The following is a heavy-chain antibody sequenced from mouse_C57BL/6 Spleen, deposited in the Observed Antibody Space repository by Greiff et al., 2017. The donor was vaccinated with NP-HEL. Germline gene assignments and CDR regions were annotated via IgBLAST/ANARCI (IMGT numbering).Heavy chain of an antibody. CDR3: ARTGGNPAWFAY. Sequence: VKLQESGPELVKPGASVKISCKASGYAFSSSWMNWVKQRPGKGLEWIGRIYPGDGDTNYNGKFKGKATLTADKSSSTAYMQLSSLTSEDSAVYFCARTGGNPAWFAYWGQGTLVTVSA. V-gene: IGHV1-82*01. CDR1: GYAFSSSW. D-gene: IGHD2-1*01. J-gene: IGHJ3*01. CDR2: IYPGDGDT.